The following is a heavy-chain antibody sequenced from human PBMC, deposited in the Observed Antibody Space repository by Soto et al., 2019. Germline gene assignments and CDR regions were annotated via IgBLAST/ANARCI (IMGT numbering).Heavy chain of an antibody. D-gene: IGHD1-1*01. CDR1: GFSLTTTGVG. CDR2: IYWDDDK. Sequence: QITLKESGPTLVKPTQTLTLTCTFSGFSLTTTGVGVGWIRQPPGEALEYLALIYWDDDKRYSPSLRSRLTITKDTSKNQVVLTMTNMDPVDTATYYCAHRQGGYNWDDGDFDYWGQGTLVTVSS. V-gene: IGHV2-5*02. J-gene: IGHJ4*02. CDR3: AHRQGGYNWDDGDFDY.